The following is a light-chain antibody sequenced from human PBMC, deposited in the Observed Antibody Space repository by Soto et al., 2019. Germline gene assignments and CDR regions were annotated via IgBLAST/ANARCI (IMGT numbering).Light chain of an antibody. J-gene: IGLJ2*01. V-gene: IGLV3-1*01. Sequence: SYELTQPPSMSVSPGQTASITCSGDKLGDKYACWYQQKPGQSPVLVIYQDSKRPSGIPERFSGANSGNTATLTISGTQTMDEAYYYCQAWDSSTAHVVFGGGTKLTVL. CDR3: QAWDSSTAHVV. CDR2: QDS. CDR1: KLGDKY.